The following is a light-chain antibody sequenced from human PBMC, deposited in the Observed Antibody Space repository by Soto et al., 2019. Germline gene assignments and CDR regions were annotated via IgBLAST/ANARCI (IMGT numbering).Light chain of an antibody. V-gene: IGKV3-20*01. CDR3: QQYVDSPLT. Sequence: EIVLTQSPGTLSLSPGERASLSCRASQTVSRSYLAWYQQRPGQAPRLLIYGTSTRATGIPDRFSGSGSGTDFTLTISRLEPEDFAVYYCQQYVDSPLTFGRGTKVDIK. CDR2: GTS. CDR1: QTVSRSY. J-gene: IGKJ4*01.